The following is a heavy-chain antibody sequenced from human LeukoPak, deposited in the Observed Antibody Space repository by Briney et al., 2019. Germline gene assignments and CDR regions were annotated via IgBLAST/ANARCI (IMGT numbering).Heavy chain of an antibody. V-gene: IGHV3-11*01. CDR1: GFTVSSNY. CDR2: ISSSGSTI. Sequence: GGSLRLSCAASGFTVSSNYMSWVRQAPGKGLEWVSYISSSGSTIYYADSVKGRFAISRDNAKNSLYLQMNSLRSDDTAVYYCARTPNYYDSSGYAQAFDYWGQGTLVTVSS. J-gene: IGHJ4*02. D-gene: IGHD3-22*01. CDR3: ARTPNYYDSSGYAQAFDY.